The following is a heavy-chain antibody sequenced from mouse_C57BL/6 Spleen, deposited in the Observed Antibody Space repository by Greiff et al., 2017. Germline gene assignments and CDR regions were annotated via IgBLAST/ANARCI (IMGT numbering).Heavy chain of an antibody. D-gene: IGHD1-1*01. CDR1: GYTFTSYW. Sequence: VQLQQPGAELVKPGASVKLSCKASGYTFTSYWMHWVKQRPGQGLEWIGMIHPNSGSTNYNEKFKSKATLTVDKSSSTAYMQLSSLTSEDSAVYYCARNGLDYERYFDVWGTGTTVTVSS. CDR3: ARNGLDYERYFDV. CDR2: IHPNSGST. J-gene: IGHJ1*03. V-gene: IGHV1-64*01.